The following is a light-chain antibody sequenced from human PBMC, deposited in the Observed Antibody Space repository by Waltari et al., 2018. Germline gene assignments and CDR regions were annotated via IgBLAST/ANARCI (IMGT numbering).Light chain of an antibody. CDR3: CSYAGVITYV. J-gene: IGLJ1*01. Sequence: QSALTQPASVSGSPGQSLTIPCTGTSSDFGGYTLFSWYQHHPAKAPKLIIYEVLKRPSGVSTRFSASKSGNTASLTISGLQADDEADYYCCSYAGVITYVFGSGTRVTVL. CDR2: EVL. V-gene: IGLV2-23*02. CDR1: SSDFGGYTL.